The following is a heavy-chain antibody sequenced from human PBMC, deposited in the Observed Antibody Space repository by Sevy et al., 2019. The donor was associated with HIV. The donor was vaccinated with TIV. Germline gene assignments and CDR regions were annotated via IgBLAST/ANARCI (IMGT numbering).Heavy chain of an antibody. Sequence: GGSLRLSCAASGFTVCSNYMSWVRQAPGKGLEWVSVIYSGDSISYADSVKGRFTISRDNSKNTLYLQMNSLRAEDTAVYYCAVVAAGYWGQGTLVTVSS. J-gene: IGHJ4*02. CDR3: AVVAAGY. D-gene: IGHD6-13*01. CDR1: GFTVCSNY. V-gene: IGHV3-53*01. CDR2: IYSGDSI.